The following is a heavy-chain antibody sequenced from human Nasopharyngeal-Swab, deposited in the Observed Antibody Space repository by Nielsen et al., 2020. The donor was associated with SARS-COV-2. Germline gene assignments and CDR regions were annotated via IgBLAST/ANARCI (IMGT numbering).Heavy chain of an antibody. CDR3: ARVGGSSWRHYYYYYGMDV. D-gene: IGHD6-13*01. Sequence: SETLSLTCAVYGGSFSGYYWSWIRQPPGQGLEWIGEINHSGSTNYNPSLKSRVTISVDTSKNQFSLKLSSVTAADTAVYYCARVGGSSWRHYYYYYGMDVWGQGTTVTVSS. CDR2: INHSGST. V-gene: IGHV4-34*01. J-gene: IGHJ6*02. CDR1: GGSFSGYY.